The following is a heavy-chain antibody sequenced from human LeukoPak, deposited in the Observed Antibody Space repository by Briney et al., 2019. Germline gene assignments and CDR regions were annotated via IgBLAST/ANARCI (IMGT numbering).Heavy chain of an antibody. CDR1: GYTFTSYG. Sequence: GASVKVSCKASGYTFTSYGISWVRQAPGQGLEWMGWISAYNGNTNYAQKLQGRVTMTTDTSTSTAYMELRSLRSDDTAVYYCARALKVGATTYYGMDVWGQGTTVTVSS. D-gene: IGHD1-26*01. V-gene: IGHV1-18*01. CDR2: ISAYNGNT. J-gene: IGHJ6*02. CDR3: ARALKVGATTYYGMDV.